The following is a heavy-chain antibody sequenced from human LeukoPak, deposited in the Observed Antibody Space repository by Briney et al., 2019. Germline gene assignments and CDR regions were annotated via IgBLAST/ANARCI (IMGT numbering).Heavy chain of an antibody. CDR2: INQSGST. J-gene: IGHJ4*02. CDR1: GGSFSGYY. V-gene: IGHV4-34*01. CDR3: ARGRSPPYDYVWGSYRYESYFDY. D-gene: IGHD3-16*02. Sequence: SETLSLTCAVYGGSFSGYYWSWIRQPPGKGLEWIGEINQSGSTNYNPSLKSRVTISVDTSKNQFSLKLSSVTAADTAVYYCARGRSPPYDYVWGSYRYESYFDYWGQGTLVTVSS.